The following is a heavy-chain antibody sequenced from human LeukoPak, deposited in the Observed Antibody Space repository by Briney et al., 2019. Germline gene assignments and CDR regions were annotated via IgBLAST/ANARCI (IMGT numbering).Heavy chain of an antibody. J-gene: IGHJ6*04. CDR2: IIPIFGTA. Sequence: ASEKVSCKASGGTFSSYAISWVRQAPGQGLEWMGGIIPIFGTANYAQKFQGRVTITADESTSTAYMELSSLRSEDTAVYYCARTPTYYDILTGYYGMDVWGKGTTVTVSS. V-gene: IGHV1-69*01. CDR1: GGTFSSYA. D-gene: IGHD3-9*01. CDR3: ARTPTYYDILTGYYGMDV.